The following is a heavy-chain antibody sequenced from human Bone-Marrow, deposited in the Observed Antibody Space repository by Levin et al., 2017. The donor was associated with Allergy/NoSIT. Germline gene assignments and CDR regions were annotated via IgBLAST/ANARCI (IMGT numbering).Heavy chain of an antibody. CDR1: GFTFSTFA. Sequence: SCAASGFTFSTFAMHWVRQVPGKGLEWVGVISSDGSKNYYPDSVKGRFTISRDNSKNTLYLQMNSLRPEDTAVYYCARDWLDESSGYNQAFDYWGQGTLVTVSS. CDR3: ARDWLDESSGYNQAFDY. J-gene: IGHJ4*02. CDR2: ISSDGSKN. V-gene: IGHV3-30-3*01. D-gene: IGHD3-22*01.